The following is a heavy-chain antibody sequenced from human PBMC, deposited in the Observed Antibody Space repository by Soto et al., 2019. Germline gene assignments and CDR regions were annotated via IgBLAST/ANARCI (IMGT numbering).Heavy chain of an antibody. CDR3: AKKDYGGNAPLGY. J-gene: IGHJ4*02. V-gene: IGHV3-23*01. CDR2: ISGSGGST. D-gene: IGHD4-17*01. CDR1: GFTFSSYA. Sequence: GGSLRLSCAASGFTFSSYAMSWVRQAPGKGLEWVSAISGSGGSTYYADSVKGRFTISRDNSKNTLYLQMNSLRAGDTDVYYCAKKDYGGNAPLGYWGQGTLVTVSS.